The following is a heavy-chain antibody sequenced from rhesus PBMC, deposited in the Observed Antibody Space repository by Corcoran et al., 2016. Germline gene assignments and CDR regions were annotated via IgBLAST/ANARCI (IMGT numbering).Heavy chain of an antibody. CDR1: GGSVSRSNW. Sequence: QVQLQESGPGLVKPSATLSLTCAVSGGSVSRSNWWSWTRQPPGKGLTWIGYISGSSGSTYYHPSLRSRVTVSTDTSRDQFSLRLSSVTAADTAVYYCTRDAVPFDYWGQGVLVTVSS. J-gene: IGHJ4*01. V-gene: IGHV4-65*01. CDR3: TRDAVPFDY. D-gene: IGHD6-13*01. CDR2: ISGSSGST.